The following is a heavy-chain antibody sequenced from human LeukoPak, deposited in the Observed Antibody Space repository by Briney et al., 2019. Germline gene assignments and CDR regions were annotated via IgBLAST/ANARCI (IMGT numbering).Heavy chain of an antibody. CDR1: GFNFSSYS. J-gene: IGHJ4*02. CDR2: ITGSSRAI. D-gene: IGHD1-26*01. CDR3: ARGLARWSPHGL. V-gene: IGHV3-48*01. Sequence: GGSLRLSCEGSGFNFSSYSMNWVRQAPGKGLEWVSFITGSSRAIYYADSVKGRFIISRDNAKNSVYMQLNSLRAEDTAIYYCARGLARWSPHGLWGQGTLVTVSS.